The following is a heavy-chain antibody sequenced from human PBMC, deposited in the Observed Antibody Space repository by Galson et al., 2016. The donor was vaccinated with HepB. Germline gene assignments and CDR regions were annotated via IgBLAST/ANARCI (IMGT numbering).Heavy chain of an antibody. CDR2: ISYDGSKK. V-gene: IGHV3-30*18. D-gene: IGHD5-24*01. CDR3: AKDRDGYTAY. J-gene: IGHJ4*02. Sequence: SLRLSCAASGFTFSSYGMHWVRQAPGKGLEWVALISYDGSKKYYADSVKGRFTISRDNAKNTLYVQMNRLRVEDTAVYYCAKDRDGYTAYWGQGTLVTVSS. CDR1: GFTFSSYG.